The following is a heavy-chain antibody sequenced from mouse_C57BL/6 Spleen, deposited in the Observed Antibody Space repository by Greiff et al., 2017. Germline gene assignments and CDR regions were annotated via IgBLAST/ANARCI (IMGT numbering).Heavy chain of an antibody. CDR2: INPSNGGT. Sequence: QVQLQRPGTELVKPGASVKLSCKASGYTFTSYWMHWVKQRPGQGLEWIGNINPSNGGTNYNEKFKSKATLTVDKSSSTAYMQLSSLTSEDSAVYYCARSGSRESAMDYWGQGTSVTVSS. D-gene: IGHD1-1*01. CDR3: ARSGSRESAMDY. J-gene: IGHJ4*01. V-gene: IGHV1-53*01. CDR1: GYTFTSYW.